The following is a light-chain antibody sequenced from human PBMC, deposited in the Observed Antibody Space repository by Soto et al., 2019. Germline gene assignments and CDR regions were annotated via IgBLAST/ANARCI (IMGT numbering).Light chain of an antibody. CDR1: SSDVGGYNY. J-gene: IGLJ2*01. CDR3: CSYAGDYTWV. CDR2: DVI. V-gene: IGLV2-11*01. Sequence: QSALTQPRSVSGSPGQSVTISCTGTSSDVGGYNYVSWYQLHPGKAPKLMIYDVIKRPSGVPDRFSGSKSDNTASLTISGLQAEDEADYYCCSYAGDYTWVFGGGTQLTVL.